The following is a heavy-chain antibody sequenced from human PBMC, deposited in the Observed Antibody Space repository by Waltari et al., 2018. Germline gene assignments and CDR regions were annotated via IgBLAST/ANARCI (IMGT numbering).Heavy chain of an antibody. CDR1: GSTFPDYY. CDR3: ATSSLFTPLDYFDY. D-gene: IGHD6-6*01. V-gene: IGHV1-69-2*01. CDR2: VDPEDGET. Sequence: EVQLVQSGAEVKKPGATVEISCKASGSTFPDYYMHWLQQAPGKGLEWMGRVDPEDGETIYAEKFQGRVTITADTSTDTAYMELSSLRSEDTAVYYCATSSLFTPLDYFDYWGQGTLVTVSS. J-gene: IGHJ4*02.